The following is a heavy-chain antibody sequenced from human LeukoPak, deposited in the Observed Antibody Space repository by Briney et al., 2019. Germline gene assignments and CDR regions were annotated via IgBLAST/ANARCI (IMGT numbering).Heavy chain of an antibody. CDR1: GFTFSSYA. CDR2: ISYDGSNK. Sequence: PGESLRLSCAASGFTFSSYAMQWVRQAPGKGLEWVAGISYDGSNKYYAGSVKGRFTISRDNSKNTLYPQMNSLRAEDTAVYYCARDWANIVVVVAATPATWFDPWGQGTLVTVSS. D-gene: IGHD2-15*01. J-gene: IGHJ5*02. V-gene: IGHV3-30-3*01. CDR3: ARDWANIVVVVAATPATWFDP.